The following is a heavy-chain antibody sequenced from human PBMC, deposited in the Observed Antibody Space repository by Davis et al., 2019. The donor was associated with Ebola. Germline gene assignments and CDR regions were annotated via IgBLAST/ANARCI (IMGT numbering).Heavy chain of an antibody. D-gene: IGHD2-15*01. V-gene: IGHV3-74*01. CDR1: GFTFSSYW. CDR3: ARVLSYCSGGSCPGGSDH. CDR2: INTDGSRT. J-gene: IGHJ4*02. Sequence: PGGSLRLSCAASGFTFSSYWIHWVRQAPGKGLVWVSRINTDGSRTRDADSVKGRFTISSDNAKNTLYLQMNSLRAEDTAVYYCARVLSYCSGGSCPGGSDHLGQGTLVTVSS.